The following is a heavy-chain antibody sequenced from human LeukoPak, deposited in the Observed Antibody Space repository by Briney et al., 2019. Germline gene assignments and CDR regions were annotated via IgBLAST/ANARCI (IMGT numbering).Heavy chain of an antibody. CDR3: ARHRDKAMALNS. CDR2: IYYRGST. D-gene: IGHD5-18*01. CDR1: GDSISSSGYY. J-gene: IGHJ4*02. V-gene: IGHV4-39*01. Sequence: SETLSLTCTVSGDSISSSGYYWGWIRQPPGKGLEWIGSIYYRGSTYYNPSLKSRVTISVDTSKNQFSLKLSSVTAADTAVYYCARHRDKAMALNSWGQGTLVTVSS.